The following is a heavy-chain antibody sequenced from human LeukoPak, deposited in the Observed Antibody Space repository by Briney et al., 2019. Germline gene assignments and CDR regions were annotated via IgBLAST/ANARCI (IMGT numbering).Heavy chain of an antibody. J-gene: IGHJ3*02. CDR3: ARAYYYDSSGPREGAFDI. CDR2: IIPIFGTA. CDR1: GGTFSSYA. Sequence: ASVKVSCKXSGGTFSSYAISWVRQAPGQGLEWMGRIIPIFGTANYAQKFQGRVTITTDESTSTAYMELGSLRSEDTAVYYCARAYYYDSSGPREGAFDIWGQGTMATVSS. V-gene: IGHV1-69*05. D-gene: IGHD3-22*01.